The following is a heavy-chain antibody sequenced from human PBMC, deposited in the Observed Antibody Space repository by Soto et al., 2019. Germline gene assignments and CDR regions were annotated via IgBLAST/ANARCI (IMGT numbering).Heavy chain of an antibody. CDR1: GFTFSSYG. Sequence: PGGSLRLSCAASGFTFSSYGMNWVRQAPGKGMEWVSSISSSSSYIYYADSVKGRLTISRENAKNSLYPQMHSLRAEDNAVFYCASQSSSFVCEVCYYYYGMDLWGQGTTVTGFS. CDR3: ASQSSSFVCEVCYYYYGMDL. D-gene: IGHD6-13*01. J-gene: IGHJ6*02. V-gene: IGHV3-21*01. CDR2: ISSSSSYI.